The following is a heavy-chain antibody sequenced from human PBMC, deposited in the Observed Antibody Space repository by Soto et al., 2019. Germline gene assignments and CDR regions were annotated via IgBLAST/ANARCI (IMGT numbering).Heavy chain of an antibody. Sequence: PSETLSLTCTVSGGSISSGGYYWGWIRQHPGKGLEWIGYIYYSGSTYYNPSLKSRVTISVDTSKNQFSLKLSSVTAADTAVYYCAFTLIAAAGPYYYYGMDVWGQGTTVTVSS. CDR1: GGSISSGGYY. V-gene: IGHV4-31*03. J-gene: IGHJ6*02. CDR3: AFTLIAAAGPYYYYGMDV. CDR2: IYYSGST. D-gene: IGHD6-13*01.